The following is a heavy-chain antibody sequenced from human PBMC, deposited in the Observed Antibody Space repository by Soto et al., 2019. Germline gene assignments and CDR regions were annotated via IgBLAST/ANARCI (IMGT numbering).Heavy chain of an antibody. V-gene: IGHV3-30-3*01. J-gene: IGHJ6*02. D-gene: IGHD5-18*01. CDR3: ARDTGPNGYNYYYFGMDV. Sequence: LILSWAAAEFNFIDYAMHWVRPAQGKGLEWVAVISYDGSDKYNANSVKGRFTISRDNSKNTLYLQMNSLRAEDTAVYYCARDTGPNGYNYYYFGMDVWGQGTTVTVSS. CDR1: EFNFIDYA. CDR2: ISYDGSDK.